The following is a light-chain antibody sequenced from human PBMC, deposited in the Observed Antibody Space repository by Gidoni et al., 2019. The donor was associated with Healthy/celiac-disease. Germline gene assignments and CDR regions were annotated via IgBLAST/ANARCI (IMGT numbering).Light chain of an antibody. CDR1: QSVSSSY. Sequence: EIVLTQSPGTLSFSPGERATLSCRDSQSVSSSYLAWYQPKPGQAPRLLNYGASSRATGIPDRVSGSGSGTDFTLTISRLEPEDFAVYSCQLGITCGQGTRLEIK. V-gene: IGKV3-20*01. J-gene: IGKJ5*01. CDR3: QLGIT. CDR2: GAS.